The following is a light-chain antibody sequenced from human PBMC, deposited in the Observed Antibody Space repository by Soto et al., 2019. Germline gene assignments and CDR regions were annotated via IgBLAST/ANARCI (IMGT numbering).Light chain of an antibody. CDR1: QSVSNNY. V-gene: IGKV3-20*01. J-gene: IGKJ4*01. Sequence: IVLTQSPAPLSLSPGERSTLSCRASQSVSNNYLAWYQQKPGQAPRLLIYGASNRATGIPDRFSGSGSGTDFTLTITRLEPEDIAVYYCQYDGTSVFIFGGGTKVDI. CDR2: GAS. CDR3: QYDGTSVFI.